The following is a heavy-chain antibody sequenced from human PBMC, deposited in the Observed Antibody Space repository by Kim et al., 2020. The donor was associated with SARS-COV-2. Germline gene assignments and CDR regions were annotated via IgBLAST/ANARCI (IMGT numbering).Heavy chain of an antibody. J-gene: IGHJ4*02. V-gene: IGHV4-39*01. CDR2: IYYSGST. Sequence: SETLSLTCTVSGGSISSSSYYWGWIRQPPGKGLEWIGSIYYSGSTYYNPSLKSRVTISVDTSKNQFSLKLSSVTAADTAVYYCARHLSYLVGAVDYWGQGTLVTVSS. CDR1: GGSISSSSYY. D-gene: IGHD1-26*01. CDR3: ARHLSYLVGAVDY.